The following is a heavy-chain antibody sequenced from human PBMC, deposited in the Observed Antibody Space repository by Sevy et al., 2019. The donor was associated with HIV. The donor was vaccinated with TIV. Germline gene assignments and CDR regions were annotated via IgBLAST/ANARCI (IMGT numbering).Heavy chain of an antibody. CDR1: DASLTSYY. D-gene: IGHD2-8*02. V-gene: IGHV4-59*13. CDR3: ARDSFCTGGICHMFFDH. CDR2: MYYNGRT. J-gene: IGHJ4*02. Sequence: SETLSLTCTVSDASLTSYYWSWIRYSPGKGLEWIGNMYYNGRTNYNLSLKSRVIISVDTSKGQFSLRLNSVTPADTALYYCARDSFCTGGICHMFFDHWGQGILVTVSS.